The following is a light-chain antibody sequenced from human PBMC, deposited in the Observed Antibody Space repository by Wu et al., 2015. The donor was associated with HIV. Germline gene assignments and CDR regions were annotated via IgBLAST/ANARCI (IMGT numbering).Light chain of an antibody. CDR2: AAS. CDR3: QQYSAGVT. Sequence: IRIIQSPSSLSASTGDRVTITCRASQGISSSLAWYQQKLGKAPKLLIYAASTLQNGVPSRFSGSGSGTDFTLTISCLQSEDFATYYCQQYSAGVTFGGGTKVEIK. V-gene: IGKV1-8*01. CDR1: QGISSS. J-gene: IGKJ4*01.